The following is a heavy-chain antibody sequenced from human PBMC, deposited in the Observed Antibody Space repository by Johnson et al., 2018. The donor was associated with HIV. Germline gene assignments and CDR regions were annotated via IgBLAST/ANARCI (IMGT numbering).Heavy chain of an antibody. CDR3: ANLYSSSSDAFDI. D-gene: IGHD6-6*01. CDR2: INWDGGST. J-gene: IGHJ3*02. CDR1: GFIFDDYG. Sequence: VQLVESGGGVVQPGRSLRLSCAASGFIFDDYGMNWVRQAPGKGLEWVSGINWDGGSTGYADSVKGRFTISRDNAKNCLYLQMNSLRAEDTALYYCANLYSSSSDAFDIWGQGTMVTVSS. V-gene: IGHV3-20*04.